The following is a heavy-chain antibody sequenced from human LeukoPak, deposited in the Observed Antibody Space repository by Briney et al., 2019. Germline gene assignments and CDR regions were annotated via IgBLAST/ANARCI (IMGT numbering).Heavy chain of an antibody. CDR3: ARVNNAFDI. V-gene: IGHV1-69*04. CDR2: IIPILGIA. CDR1: GYTFTSYG. Sequence: ASVKVSCKASGYTFTSYGISWVRQAPGQGLEWMGRIIPILGIANYAQKFQGRVTITADKSTSTAYMELSSLRSEDTAVYYCARVNNAFDIWGQGTMVTVSS. J-gene: IGHJ3*02.